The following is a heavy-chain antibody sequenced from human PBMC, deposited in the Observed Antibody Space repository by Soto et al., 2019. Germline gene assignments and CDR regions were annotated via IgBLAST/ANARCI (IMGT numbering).Heavy chain of an antibody. V-gene: IGHV1-69*13. J-gene: IGHJ6*02. CDR3: ARHYRVNDFWSGYRYYYYGMDV. Sequence: SVKLSCKASGGTFSSYAISWVRQAPRQGLEWMGGIIPIFGTANYAQKFQGRVTITADESTSTAYMELSSLRSEDTAVYYCARHYRVNDFWSGYRYYYYGMDVWGQGTTVTVSS. D-gene: IGHD3-3*01. CDR2: IIPIFGTA. CDR1: GGTFSSYA.